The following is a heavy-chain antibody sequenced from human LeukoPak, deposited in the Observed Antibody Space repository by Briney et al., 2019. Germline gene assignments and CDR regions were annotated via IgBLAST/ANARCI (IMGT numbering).Heavy chain of an antibody. V-gene: IGHV3-74*01. CDR3: ARGYSSSYRIDY. CDR2: INTDGSST. J-gene: IGHJ4*02. CDR1: GFTFSNYW. D-gene: IGHD6-6*01. Sequence: PGGSLRLSCAASGFTFSNYWMHWVRQAPGKGLVWVSRINTDGSSTTYADSVKGRFTISRDNAKNTLYLQMNSLSAGDTAAYYCARGYSSSYRIDYWGQGTLVTVSS.